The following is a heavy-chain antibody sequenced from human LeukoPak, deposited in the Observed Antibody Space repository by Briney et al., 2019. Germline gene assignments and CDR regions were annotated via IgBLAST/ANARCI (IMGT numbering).Heavy chain of an antibody. CDR2: INPKSGGT. V-gene: IGHV1-2*02. J-gene: IGHJ4*02. CDR1: GYTFTSSY. D-gene: IGHD5/OR15-5a*01. Sequence: ASVKVSCKSSGYTFTSSYMNWVRQAPGQGLEWMGWINPKSGGTNYAQNFQGRVTITSDTSISTAYVDLSSLKSDDTAMYYCARSKGFDYWGQGTLVTVSS. CDR3: ARSKGFDY.